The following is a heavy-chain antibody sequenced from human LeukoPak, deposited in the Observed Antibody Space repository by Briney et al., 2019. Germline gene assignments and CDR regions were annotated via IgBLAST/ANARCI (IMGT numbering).Heavy chain of an antibody. V-gene: IGHV3-11*06. CDR1: GFTFSDYY. Sequence: GGSLRLSCAASGFTFSDYYMSWIRQAPGKGLEWVSSISSSSSYIYYADSVKGRFTISRDNAKNSLYLQMNSLRAEDTAVYYCARDPGYSGYDSLDYWGQGTLVTVSS. D-gene: IGHD5-12*01. CDR2: ISSSSSYI. J-gene: IGHJ4*02. CDR3: ARDPGYSGYDSLDY.